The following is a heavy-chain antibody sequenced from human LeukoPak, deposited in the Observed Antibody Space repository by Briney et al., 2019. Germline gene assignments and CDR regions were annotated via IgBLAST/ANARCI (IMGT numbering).Heavy chain of an antibody. Sequence: PSETLFLTCAVYGGSFSGYYWSWIRQPPGKGLEWIGEINHSGSTNYNPSLKSRVTISVDTSKNQFSLKLSSVTAADTAVYYCARVIVGATNGDAFDIWGQGTMVTVSS. D-gene: IGHD1-26*01. J-gene: IGHJ3*02. V-gene: IGHV4-34*01. CDR3: ARVIVGATNGDAFDI. CDR1: GGSFSGYY. CDR2: INHSGST.